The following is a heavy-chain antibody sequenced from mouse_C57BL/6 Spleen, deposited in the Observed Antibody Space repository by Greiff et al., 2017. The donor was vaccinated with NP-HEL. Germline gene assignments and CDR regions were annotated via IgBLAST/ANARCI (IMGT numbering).Heavy chain of an antibody. J-gene: IGHJ3*01. CDR2: IDPNSGGT. CDR3: AYDGYYWLAY. CDR1: GYTFTSYW. V-gene: IGHV1-72*01. D-gene: IGHD2-3*01. Sequence: QVQLQQPGAELVKPGASVKLSCKASGYTFTSYWMHWVKQRPGRGLEWIGRIDPNSGGTKYNEKFKSKATLTVDKPSSTAYMQLSSLTPEDSAVYYCAYDGYYWLAYWGQGTLVTVSA.